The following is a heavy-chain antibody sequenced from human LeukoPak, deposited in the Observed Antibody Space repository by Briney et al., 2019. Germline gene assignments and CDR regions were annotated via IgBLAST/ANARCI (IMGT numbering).Heavy chain of an antibody. CDR2: ISDVGSSE. D-gene: IGHD5-18*01. Sequence: GRSLRLSCAASGFTFSTYSMHWVRQAPGKGPEWVAVISDVGSSEYYADSVKGRFTISRDNSKNTLYLQMNSLRAEDTAVYYCAKDLVTGIQYRFTNHFDNWGQGTLVAVSS. CDR3: AKDLVTGIQYRFTNHFDN. CDR1: GFTFSTYS. J-gene: IGHJ4*02. V-gene: IGHV3-30*04.